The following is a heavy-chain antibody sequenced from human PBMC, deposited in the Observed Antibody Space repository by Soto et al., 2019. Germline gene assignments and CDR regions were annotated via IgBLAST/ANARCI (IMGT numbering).Heavy chain of an antibody. CDR2: VKPNSGGT. D-gene: IGHD3-16*01. CDR3: ARARVTQITSARFFDY. J-gene: IGHJ4*02. CDR1: GYTFGGYY. V-gene: IGHV1-2*02. Sequence: ASVKVSCKASGYTFGGYYIHRGRQAPGQGVEWMGWVKPNSGGTNFAHNFRGRVTMTRDTSINTTYMELSRLRFGDAAVYYCARARVTQITSARFFDYWGQGTLVTVSS.